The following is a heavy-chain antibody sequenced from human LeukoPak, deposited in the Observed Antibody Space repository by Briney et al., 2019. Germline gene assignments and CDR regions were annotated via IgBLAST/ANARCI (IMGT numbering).Heavy chain of an antibody. CDR1: GYTFTGYY. Sequence: ASVKVSCKASGYTFTGYYMHWVRQAPGQGLERMGWINPNSGGTNYEHKFKGRFTMTRDTSISTAYMELSRLRSDDTAISYCARDYTLRLGELSLHFDYWGQGTLVTVSS. CDR3: ARDYTLRLGELSLHFDY. D-gene: IGHD3-16*02. CDR2: INPNSGGT. V-gene: IGHV1-2*07. J-gene: IGHJ4*02.